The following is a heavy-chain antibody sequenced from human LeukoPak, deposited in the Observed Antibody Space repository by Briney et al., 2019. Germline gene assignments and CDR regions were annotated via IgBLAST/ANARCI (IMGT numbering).Heavy chain of an antibody. CDR3: AATLTVTTGSTYYGMDV. Sequence: SVKVSCKASGFTFATSAVQWVRQARGQRLEWIGWIVVGSGNTNFAQKFQEGVTITRDMSTSTAYMELSSLRSEDTAVYYCAATLTVTTGSTYYGMDVWGQGTTVTVSS. J-gene: IGHJ6*02. V-gene: IGHV1-58*01. D-gene: IGHD4-17*01. CDR2: IVVGSGNT. CDR1: GFTFATSA.